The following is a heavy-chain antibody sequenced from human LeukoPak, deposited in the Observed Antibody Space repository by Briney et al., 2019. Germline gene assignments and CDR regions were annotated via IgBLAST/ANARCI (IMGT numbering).Heavy chain of an antibody. CDR3: ARSRSNGDSTDY. D-gene: IGHD4-17*01. CDR2: ISYDGSNK. J-gene: IGHJ4*02. V-gene: IGHV3-30*03. Sequence: TGGSLRLSCAASGFTFSNYGVHWVRQAPGKELEWVAVISYDGSNKYFADSVKGRFTISRDNSKNTLYLQMNSLRPEDTAVYYCARSRSNGDSTDYWGQGTLVTVSS. CDR1: GFTFSNYG.